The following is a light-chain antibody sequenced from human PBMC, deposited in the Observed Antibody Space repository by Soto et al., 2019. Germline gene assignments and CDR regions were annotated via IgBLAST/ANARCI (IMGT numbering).Light chain of an antibody. Sequence: EIVLTQSPGTLSLSPGERATLSCRASQSVSSTYLAGYQQKTGQAPRLLIYVASIRATGIPDRFSGSGSGTDFTLAIRRLEPEELGVYYRQQYGSSPRYTFGQGTKLELK. CDR1: QSVSSTY. CDR3: QQYGSSPRYT. CDR2: VAS. V-gene: IGKV3-20*01. J-gene: IGKJ2*01.